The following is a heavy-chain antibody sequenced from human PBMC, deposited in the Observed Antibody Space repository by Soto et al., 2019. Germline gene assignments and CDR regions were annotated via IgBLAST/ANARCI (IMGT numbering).Heavy chain of an antibody. CDR2: IYYSGST. V-gene: IGHV4-59*08. Sequence: QVHLQESGPGLVKPSETLSLTGTVSGGSISSYYWSWIRQPPGKGLEWIGYIYYSGSTNYNPSIKSRVTIAVDTSKNQFSLKLSSVTAAYTAVYYCARRWGSADDYCGHGTLVTVSS. D-gene: IGHD2-15*01. CDR3: ARRWGSADDY. CDR1: GGSISSYY. J-gene: IGHJ4*01.